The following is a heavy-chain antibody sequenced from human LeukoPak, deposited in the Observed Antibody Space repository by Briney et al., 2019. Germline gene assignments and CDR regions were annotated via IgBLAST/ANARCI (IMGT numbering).Heavy chain of an antibody. Sequence: GGSLRLSCVASGFTFSSYWMSWVRQAPGKGLEWVANIKQDGSEKYYVDSVKGRFTISRDNAKNSLYLQMNSLRAEDTAVYYCARFRGSDTIFGVVIIGDYYYGMDVWGQGTTVTVSS. CDR1: GFTFSSYW. CDR2: IKQDGSEK. V-gene: IGHV3-7*01. J-gene: IGHJ6*02. D-gene: IGHD3-3*01. CDR3: ARFRGSDTIFGVVIIGDYYYGMDV.